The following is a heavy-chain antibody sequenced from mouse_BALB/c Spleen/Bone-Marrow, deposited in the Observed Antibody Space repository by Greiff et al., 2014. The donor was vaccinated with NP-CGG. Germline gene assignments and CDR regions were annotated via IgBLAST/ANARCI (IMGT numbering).Heavy chain of an antibody. CDR3: ARLGDYSYFDY. V-gene: IGHV5-12*02. J-gene: IGHJ2*01. D-gene: IGHD1-1*01. CDR2: ISDSGGST. Sequence: EVHLVESGGGIVQPGGSLKLSCVISGFSFSDYYMYWVRQTPEKRLEWVAYISDSGGSTYYPDTVKGRFTISRDNAQNTPYLQMSRLKSEDTAMYYCARLGDYSYFDYWGQGTTLTVSS. CDR1: GFSFSDYY.